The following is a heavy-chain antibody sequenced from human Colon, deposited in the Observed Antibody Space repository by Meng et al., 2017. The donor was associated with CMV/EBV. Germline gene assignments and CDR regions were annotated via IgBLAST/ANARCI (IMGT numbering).Heavy chain of an antibody. J-gene: IGHJ6*02. Sequence: GGSLRLSCAASGFSFATYPMNWVRQAPGKGLEWVSAISKESKYIWYADSVKGRITISRDNARNSLYLQVNSLRGEDTAVYYCARGSVTYYGMDVWGQGTTVTVSS. CDR3: ARGSVTYYGMDV. CDR2: ISKESKYI. D-gene: IGHD2-21*02. V-gene: IGHV3-21*01. CDR1: GFSFATYP.